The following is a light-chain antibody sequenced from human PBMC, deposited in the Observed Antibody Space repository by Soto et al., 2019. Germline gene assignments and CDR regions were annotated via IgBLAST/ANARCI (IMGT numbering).Light chain of an antibody. V-gene: IGKV3-20*01. CDR3: QQYGSSLLT. J-gene: IGKJ4*01. CDR2: GAS. Sequence: EIVLTQSPGTLSLSPGERATLSCRASQSVSSSYLAWYQQKPGQAPGLLIYGASSRATGIPDRFSGSGSGTDFTLTISRLEPEDFAVYYCQQYGSSLLTFGGGTKVELK. CDR1: QSVSSSY.